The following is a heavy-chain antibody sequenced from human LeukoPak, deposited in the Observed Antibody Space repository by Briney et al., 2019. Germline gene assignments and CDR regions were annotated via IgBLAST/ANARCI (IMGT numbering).Heavy chain of an antibody. CDR1: GFTFSSYD. CDR2: ISGSSSYI. J-gene: IGHJ5*02. Sequence: WGSLRLSCAGSGFTFSSYDMNWVRQAPGKGLEWVSSISGSSSYIYYADSVKGRFTISRDNAKNSLYLQMNSLRVEDRAVYYCARGSSNVAARNNWFDPWGQGTLVTVSS. D-gene: IGHD6-6*01. CDR3: ARGSSNVAARNNWFDP. V-gene: IGHV3-21*01.